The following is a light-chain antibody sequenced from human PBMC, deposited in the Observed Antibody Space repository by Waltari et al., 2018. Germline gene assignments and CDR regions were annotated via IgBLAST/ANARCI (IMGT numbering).Light chain of an antibody. CDR2: DVN. V-gene: IGLV2-23*02. Sequence: QSALIQPASVSGSPGQSITISCTGTSSHVGGYNFVSWYQHHPGRAPKLMIYDVNKRPSGVSHRFSGSKSGDTASLTISGLLTEDEADYYCSSYAGSSIPVVFGGGTKLTVL. CDR3: SSYAGSSIPVV. CDR1: SSHVGGYNF. J-gene: IGLJ2*01.